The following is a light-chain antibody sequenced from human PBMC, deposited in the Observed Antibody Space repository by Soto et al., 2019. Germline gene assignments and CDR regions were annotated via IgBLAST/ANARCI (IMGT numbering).Light chain of an antibody. Sequence: EIVLTQSPATLSLSPGERATLSCRASQSVSRYLAWYQQKPGQAPRLLIYDASNRATGIPARFSGSGSGTDFTLTISSLEPEDFAVYYCQQRSNWPRTFCQWTKLEIK. CDR1: QSVSRY. CDR2: DAS. V-gene: IGKV3-11*01. J-gene: IGKJ2*01. CDR3: QQRSNWPRT.